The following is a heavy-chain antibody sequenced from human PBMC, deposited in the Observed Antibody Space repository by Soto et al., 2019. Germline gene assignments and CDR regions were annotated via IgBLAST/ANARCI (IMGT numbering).Heavy chain of an antibody. J-gene: IGHJ5*01. V-gene: IGHV1-18*01. CDR1: GYTFANYA. Sequence: ASVKVSCKASGYTFANYAISWVRQAPGQGLEWMGWISAYNGATRYSQKLQGRVTMTTDTSASTAYMELRSLRSDDTAVYYCARLIGDSWLDSWGQGTLVTVSS. CDR3: ARLIGDSWLDS. D-gene: IGHD2-8*01. CDR2: ISAYNGAT.